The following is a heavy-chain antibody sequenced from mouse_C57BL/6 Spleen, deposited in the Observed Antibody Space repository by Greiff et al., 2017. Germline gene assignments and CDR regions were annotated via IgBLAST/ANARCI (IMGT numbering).Heavy chain of an antibody. J-gene: IGHJ4*01. D-gene: IGHD1-1*01. V-gene: IGHV14-1*01. CDR3: TTLSYYGSSYFYAMDY. Sequence: VQLQQSGAELVRPGASVKLSCTASGFNIKDYYMHWVKQRPEQGLEWIGRIDPEDGDTEYAPKFQGKATMTADTSSNPAYLQLSSLTSEDTAVYYCTTLSYYGSSYFYAMDYWGQGTSVTVSS. CDR1: GFNIKDYY. CDR2: IDPEDGDT.